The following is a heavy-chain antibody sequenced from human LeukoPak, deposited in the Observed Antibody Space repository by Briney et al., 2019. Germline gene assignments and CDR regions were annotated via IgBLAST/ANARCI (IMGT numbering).Heavy chain of an antibody. Sequence: PGGSLRLSCAASAFSLNAYNMNWVRQAPGKGLEWVSSISYTGTYIYYTDSVKGRFTISRDNAKNSLYLQMNSLRAEDTAVYYCARDAGTSGYDPRRFDYWGQGTLVTVSS. V-gene: IGHV3-21*01. D-gene: IGHD5-12*01. CDR1: AFSLNAYN. CDR2: ISYTGTYI. CDR3: ARDAGTSGYDPRRFDY. J-gene: IGHJ4*02.